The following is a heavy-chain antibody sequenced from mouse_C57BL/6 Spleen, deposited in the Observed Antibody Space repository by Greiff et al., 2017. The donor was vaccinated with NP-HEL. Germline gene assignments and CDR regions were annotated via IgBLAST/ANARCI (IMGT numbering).Heavy chain of an antibody. CDR1: GFTFSSYA. Sequence: EVKLMESGGGLVKPGGSLKLSCAASGFTFSSYAMSWVRQTPEKRLEWVATISDGGSYTYYPDNVKGRFTISRDNAKNNLYLQMSHLKSEDTARYYCARDPLTADAYWGQGTLVTVSA. J-gene: IGHJ3*01. V-gene: IGHV5-4*01. CDR2: ISDGGSYT. D-gene: IGHD4-1*01. CDR3: ARDPLTADAY.